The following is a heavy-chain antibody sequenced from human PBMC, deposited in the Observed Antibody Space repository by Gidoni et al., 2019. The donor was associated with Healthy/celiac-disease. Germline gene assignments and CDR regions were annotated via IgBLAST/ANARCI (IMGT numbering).Heavy chain of an antibody. D-gene: IGHD3-22*01. Sequence: QVQLVESGGGVVQPGRSLRLSCAASGFTFSSYAMHWVRQAPGKGLEWVAVISYDGSNKYYADSVKGRFTISRDNSKNTLYLQMNSLRAEDTAVYYCARSDSSGYYYGGVWGQGTLVTVSS. CDR3: ARSDSSGYYYGGV. V-gene: IGHV3-30-3*01. J-gene: IGHJ4*02. CDR2: ISYDGSNK. CDR1: GFTFSSYA.